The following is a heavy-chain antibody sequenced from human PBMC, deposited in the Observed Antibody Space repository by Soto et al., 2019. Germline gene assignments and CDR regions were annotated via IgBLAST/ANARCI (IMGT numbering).Heavy chain of an antibody. J-gene: IGHJ6*02. V-gene: IGHV4-30-4*01. CDR2: IYYSGST. CDR3: ARAGRSSSGKWYYYYYGMDV. D-gene: IGHD6-13*01. CDR1: GGSISSGDYY. Sequence: SETLSLTCTVSGGSISSGDYYWSWIRQPPGKGLEWTGYIYYSGSTYYNPSLKSRVTISVDTSKNQFSLKLSSVTAADTAVYYCARAGRSSSGKWYYYYYGMDVWGQGTTVTVSS.